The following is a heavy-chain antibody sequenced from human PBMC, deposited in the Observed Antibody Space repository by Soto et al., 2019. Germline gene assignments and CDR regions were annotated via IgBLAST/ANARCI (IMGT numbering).Heavy chain of an antibody. Sequence: QVQLVESGGGVVQPGRSLRLSCAASGFTFSSYAMHWVRQAPGKGLEWVAVISYDGSNKYYADSVKGRFTISRDNSKNTLYLQMTSLRAEDTAVYYCARSSITMVRGVISFSDYWGQGTLVTVSS. J-gene: IGHJ4*02. CDR2: ISYDGSNK. D-gene: IGHD3-10*01. CDR1: GFTFSSYA. CDR3: ARSSITMVRGVISFSDY. V-gene: IGHV3-30-3*01.